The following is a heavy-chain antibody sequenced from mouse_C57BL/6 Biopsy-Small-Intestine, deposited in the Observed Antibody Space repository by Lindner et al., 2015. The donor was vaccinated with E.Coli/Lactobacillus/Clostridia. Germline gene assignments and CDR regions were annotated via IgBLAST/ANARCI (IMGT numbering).Heavy chain of an antibody. CDR1: ATPSPVVYD. J-gene: IGHJ1*03. D-gene: IGHD1-1*01. Sequence: EVQLQESGPGIGETFSVTFPSPALSLATPSPVVYDWHWIRHFPGNKLEWMGYINYSGSTNYNPSLKSRISITHDTSKNHFFLKLNSVTTEDTATYYCARGPITTVEHWHFDVWGTGTTVTVSS. V-gene: IGHV3-1*01. CDR2: INYSGST. CDR3: ARGPITTVEHWHFDV.